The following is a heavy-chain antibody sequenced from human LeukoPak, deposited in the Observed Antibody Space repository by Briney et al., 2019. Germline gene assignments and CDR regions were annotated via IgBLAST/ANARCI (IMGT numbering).Heavy chain of an antibody. CDR1: GFTFSDYY. D-gene: IGHD6-6*01. CDR3: ARDARAVRPYYFDY. CDR2: ISSSGSTI. V-gene: IGHV3-11*04. J-gene: IGHJ4*02. Sequence: GGSLRLSCAASGFTFSDYYMSWIRQAPGKGLEWVSYISSSGSTIYYADSVKGRFTISRDNAKNSLYLQMNSLRAEDTAVYYCARDARAVRPYYFDYWGQGTLVTVSS.